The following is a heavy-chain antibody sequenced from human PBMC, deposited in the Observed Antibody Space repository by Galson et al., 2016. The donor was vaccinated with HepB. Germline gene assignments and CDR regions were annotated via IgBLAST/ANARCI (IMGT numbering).Heavy chain of an antibody. Sequence: SLRLSCAASGFPFSTYGMHWVRQAPGKGLEWLAVIWDDGNNKYYADSVKGRFTISRDNSKNTLYLQMNSLRAEDTAVYYCARERPDIAVAAFDYWGQGTLVTVSS. CDR2: IWDDGNNK. CDR1: GFPFSTYG. CDR3: ARERPDIAVAAFDY. J-gene: IGHJ4*02. D-gene: IGHD6-19*01. V-gene: IGHV3-33*01.